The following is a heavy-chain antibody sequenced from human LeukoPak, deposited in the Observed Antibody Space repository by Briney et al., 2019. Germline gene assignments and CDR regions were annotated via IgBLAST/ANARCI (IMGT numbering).Heavy chain of an antibody. CDR1: GFTFSSYA. CDR3: ARRFRLRSWFDP. CDR2: ISYDGSNK. Sequence: GRSLRLSCAASGFTFSSYAMHWVRQAPGKGLEGVAVISYDGSNKYYADSVKGRFTISRDNSKNTLYLQMNSLRAEDTAVYYCARRFRLRSWFDPWGQGTLVTVSS. D-gene: IGHD5-18*01. V-gene: IGHV3-30-3*01. J-gene: IGHJ5*02.